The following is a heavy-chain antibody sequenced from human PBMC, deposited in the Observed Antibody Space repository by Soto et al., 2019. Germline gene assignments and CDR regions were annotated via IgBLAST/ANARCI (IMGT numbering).Heavy chain of an antibody. CDR2: IYYSGST. J-gene: IGHJ6*02. Sequence: ETLSLTCTVSGGSISSYYWSWIRQPPGKGLEWIGYIYYSGSTNYNPSLKSRVTISVDTSKNQFSLKLSSVTAADTAVYYCARAPAAGMNPLGYYGMDVWGQGTTVTVSS. CDR3: ARAPAAGMNPLGYYGMDV. V-gene: IGHV4-59*01. D-gene: IGHD6-13*01. CDR1: GGSISSYY.